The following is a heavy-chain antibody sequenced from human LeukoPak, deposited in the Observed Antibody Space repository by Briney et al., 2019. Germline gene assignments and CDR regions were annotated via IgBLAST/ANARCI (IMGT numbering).Heavy chain of an antibody. CDR3: TTRLPNDFWSGYYAHPSDSSYSNYYYYMDV. V-gene: IGHV3-15*01. CDR2: IKSKTDGGTT. D-gene: IGHD3-3*01. Sequence: PGGSLRLSCAASGFTFSNAWMSWVRQAPGKGLEWVGRIKSKTDGGTTDYAAPVKGRFTISRDDSKNTLYLQMNSLETEDTAVYYCTTRLPNDFWSGYYAHPSDSSYSNYYYYMDVWGKGTTVTVSS. CDR1: GFTFSNAW. J-gene: IGHJ6*03.